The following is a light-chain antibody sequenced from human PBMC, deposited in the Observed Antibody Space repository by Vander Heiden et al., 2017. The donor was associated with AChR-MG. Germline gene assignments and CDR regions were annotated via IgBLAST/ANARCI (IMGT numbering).Light chain of an antibody. Sequence: QYALTQPPSASGSPGQSVTISCTGTTSDVGASNYVSWYPQYPSMAPIAIIYDVTERPSGVPDRFSGSKSGNTSSLTVSGLQTEDEDDYYCASHAGSTVVFGGGTKLTVL. J-gene: IGLJ2*01. CDR3: ASHAGSTVV. V-gene: IGLV2-8*01. CDR1: TSDVGASNY. CDR2: DVT.